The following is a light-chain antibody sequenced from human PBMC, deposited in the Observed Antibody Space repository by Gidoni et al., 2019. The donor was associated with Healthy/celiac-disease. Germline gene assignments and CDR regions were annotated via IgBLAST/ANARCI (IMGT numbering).Light chain of an antibody. V-gene: IGKV3-20*01. J-gene: IGKJ4*01. CDR1: QSVSSSY. Sequence: LSPGERATLSCRASQSVSSSYLAWYQQKPGQAPRLLIYGASSRATGIPDRFSGSGSGTDFTLTISRLEPEDFAVYYCQQYGSSPLTFGGGTKVEIK. CDR2: GAS. CDR3: QQYGSSPLT.